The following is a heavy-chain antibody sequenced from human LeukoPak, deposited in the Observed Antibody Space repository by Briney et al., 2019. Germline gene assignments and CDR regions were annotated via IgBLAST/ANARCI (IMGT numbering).Heavy chain of an antibody. V-gene: IGHV3-30*02. CDR3: ARGHYDFWSGYFLYFDY. J-gene: IGHJ4*02. D-gene: IGHD3-3*01. CDR1: GFTFNTYG. Sequence: GGSLRLSCAASGFTFNTYGMHWVRQAPGKGLEWVAFIQYDGTIKYYGDSVRGRFTITRDNSKNTFYLQMNSLRAEDTAVYYCARGHYDFWSGYFLYFDYWGQGTLVTVSS. CDR2: IQYDGTIK.